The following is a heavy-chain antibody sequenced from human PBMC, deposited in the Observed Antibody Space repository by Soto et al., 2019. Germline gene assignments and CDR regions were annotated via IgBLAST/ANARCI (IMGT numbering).Heavy chain of an antibody. J-gene: IGHJ4*01. CDR2: IYYSGST. CDR3: ARGKRGLDLYGEDGY. CDR1: GGSISSGGYY. D-gene: IGHD3-10*01. Sequence: SETLSLTCTVSGGSISSGGYYWSWIRQHPGKGLDWIGYIYYSGSTYYNPSLKSRVTISVYTSKNQFSLKLSSVTAADTAVYYGARGKRGLDLYGEDGYRGHGSLVTVSS. V-gene: IGHV4-31*03.